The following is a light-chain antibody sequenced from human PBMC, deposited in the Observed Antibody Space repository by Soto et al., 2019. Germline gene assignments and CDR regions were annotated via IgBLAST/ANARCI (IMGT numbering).Light chain of an antibody. CDR3: QQYNYWTVT. CDR1: QTIRSD. J-gene: IGKJ1*01. V-gene: IGKV3-15*01. Sequence: EILMTQSPVTLSVSPGERATLSCRASQTIRSDLAWYQQKPGQAPRLLIYGASTRATDIPARLSGSGYGTELTITISSMKYEDFEVYKCQQYNYWTVTFGHGTKVDIK. CDR2: GAS.